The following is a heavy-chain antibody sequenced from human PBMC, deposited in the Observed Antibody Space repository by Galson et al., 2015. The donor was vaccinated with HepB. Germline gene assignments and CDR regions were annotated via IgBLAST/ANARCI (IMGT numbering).Heavy chain of an antibody. V-gene: IGHV3-53*01. CDR3: ARVSWSGFYSFDY. D-gene: IGHD3-3*01. CDR1: GFSVSGNY. CDR2: IYSSGNT. Sequence: SLRLSCAASGFSVSGNYMSWVRQAPGKGLEWVSIIYSSGNTYYADSVKGRFTISRDKSKNTLYLQMNSLRGEDTAAYYCARVSWSGFYSFDYWGQGTLVIVSS. J-gene: IGHJ4*02.